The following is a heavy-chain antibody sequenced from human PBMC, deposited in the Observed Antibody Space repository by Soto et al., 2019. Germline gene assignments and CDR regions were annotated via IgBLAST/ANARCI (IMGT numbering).Heavy chain of an antibody. J-gene: IGHJ4*02. CDR2: FSGSGGNT. D-gene: IGHD2-2*01. CDR1: GFTFSTYA. V-gene: IGHV3-23*01. Sequence: GGSLRLSCAASGFTFSTYAMNWVRQAPGKGLEWVSAFSGSGGNTYYADSVKGRFTISRDNSKNRLYLQMNSLRAEDTAVYYCAKGFCSSTSCSRGYFDYWGQGTLVTVSS. CDR3: AKGFCSSTSCSRGYFDY.